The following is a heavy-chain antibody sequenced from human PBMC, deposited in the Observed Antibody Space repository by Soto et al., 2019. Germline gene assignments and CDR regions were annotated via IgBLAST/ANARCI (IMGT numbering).Heavy chain of an antibody. CDR2: IYHSGST. J-gene: IGHJ4*02. Sequence: PSETLSLTCAVSGYSISSGYYWGWIRQPPGKGLEWIGSIYHSGSTYYNPSLKSRVTISVDTSKNQFSLKLSSVTAADTAVYYCASTSSGWQNGDYWGQGNLVTVSS. CDR3: ASTSSGWQNGDY. D-gene: IGHD6-19*01. CDR1: GYSISSGYY. V-gene: IGHV4-38-2*01.